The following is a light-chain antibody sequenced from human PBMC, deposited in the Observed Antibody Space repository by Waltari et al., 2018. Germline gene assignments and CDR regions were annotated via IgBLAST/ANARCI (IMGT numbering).Light chain of an antibody. V-gene: IGKV2-30*01. Sequence: DVVMTQSPLSMPVTLGQPASISCRSSQSLLNSGGNTFWNWFQQRPGQSPRRLIYQVSNRDSGVPDRFSGSGSGTDFTLKISRVEAEDVGVYYCMQGTHWPRTFGQGTKVEIK. CDR3: MQGTHWPRT. J-gene: IGKJ1*01. CDR2: QVS. CDR1: QSLLNSGGNTF.